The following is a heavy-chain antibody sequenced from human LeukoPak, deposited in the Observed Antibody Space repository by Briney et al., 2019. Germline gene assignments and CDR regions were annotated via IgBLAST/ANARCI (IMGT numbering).Heavy chain of an antibody. CDR3: ARAGSSSWYYFDY. CDR2: INPNSGGT. J-gene: IGHJ4*02. CDR1: EYTFTGYY. V-gene: IGHV1-2*02. Sequence: ASVNVSCKASEYTFTGYYMHWVRQAPGQGLEWMGWINPNSGGTNYAQKFQGRVTMTRDTSISTAYMELSRLRSDDTAVYYCARAGSSSWYYFDYWGQGTLVTVSS. D-gene: IGHD6-13*01.